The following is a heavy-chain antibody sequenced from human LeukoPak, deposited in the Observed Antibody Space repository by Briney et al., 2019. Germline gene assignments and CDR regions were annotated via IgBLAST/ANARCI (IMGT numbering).Heavy chain of an antibody. D-gene: IGHD3-10*01. J-gene: IGHJ4*02. V-gene: IGHV3-64*01. CDR2: INPNGGTT. CDR1: GFTFSNYA. CDR3: ARWRGSGNYYDY. Sequence: GGSLGLSCVASGFTFSNYAMCWVRQAPGKGLEYVSAINPNGGTTYYANALKGRFTISRDNSKNALYLQLGSLGAEDMALYYCARWRGSGNYYDYWGQGTLVTVSS.